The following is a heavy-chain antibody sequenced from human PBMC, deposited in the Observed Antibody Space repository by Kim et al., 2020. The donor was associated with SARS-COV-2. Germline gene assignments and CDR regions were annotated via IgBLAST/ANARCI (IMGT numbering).Heavy chain of an antibody. CDR1: GFTFSSYA. CDR3: AKVMADRRYYYYYGMDV. CDR2: ISGSGGST. V-gene: IGHV3-23*01. D-gene: IGHD2-15*01. Sequence: GGSLRLSCAASGFTFSSYAMSWVRQAPGKGLEWVSAISGSGGSTYYADSVKGRFTISRDNSKNTLYLQMNSLRAEDTAVYYCAKVMADRRYYYYYGMDVWGQGTTVTVSS. J-gene: IGHJ6*02.